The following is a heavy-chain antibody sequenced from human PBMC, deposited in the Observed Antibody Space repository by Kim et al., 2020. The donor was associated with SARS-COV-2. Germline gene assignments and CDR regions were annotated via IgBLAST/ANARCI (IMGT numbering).Heavy chain of an antibody. J-gene: IGHJ1*01. Sequence: GGSKTSAASVKGRLTISRDNSKNTLYLQMNSLRAEDTSVYYCARGEYFQHWGQGTLVTVSS. CDR3: ARGEYFQH. CDR2: GGSK. V-gene: IGHV3-53*01.